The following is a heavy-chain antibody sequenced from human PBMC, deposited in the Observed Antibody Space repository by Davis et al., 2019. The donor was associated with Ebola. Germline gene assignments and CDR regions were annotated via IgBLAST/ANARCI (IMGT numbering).Heavy chain of an antibody. CDR1: GYTFTDYY. D-gene: IGHD1-14*01. CDR3: ARDGTPDY. Sequence: ASVKVSCKASGYTFTDYYIHWVRQAPGQGLEWMGWINPNGGDTNYAQKLQGRVTMTTDTSTSTAYMELRSLRSDDTAVYYCARDGTPDYWGQGTLVTVSS. J-gene: IGHJ4*02. CDR2: INPNGGDT. V-gene: IGHV1-18*04.